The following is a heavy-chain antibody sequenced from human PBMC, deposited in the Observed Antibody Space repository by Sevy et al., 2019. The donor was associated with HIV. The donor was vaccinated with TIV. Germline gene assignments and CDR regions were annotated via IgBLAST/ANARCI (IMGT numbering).Heavy chain of an antibody. J-gene: IGHJ4*02. Sequence: ASVNVSCKVSGSTLSRLSMHWVRQVPGKGLEWMASFDPEDGETFYARKFQGRVTMTEDTSTDTAYMELSSLRPEDTAVYFCATTKDYYESYGSPFDYWGQGTLVTVSS. CDR2: FDPEDGET. CDR1: GSTLSRLS. V-gene: IGHV1-24*01. D-gene: IGHD3-22*01. CDR3: ATTKDYYESYGSPFDY.